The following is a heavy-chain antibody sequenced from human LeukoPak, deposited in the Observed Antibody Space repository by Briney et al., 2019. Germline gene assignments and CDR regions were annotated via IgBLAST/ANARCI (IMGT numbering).Heavy chain of an antibody. CDR2: ISSSSSYI. V-gene: IGHV3-21*01. D-gene: IGHD1-14*01. Sequence: PGGSLRLSCAASGFTFSSYSMNWVRQAPGKGLEWVSSISSSSSYIYYADSVKGRFTISRDNAKNSLYLQMNSLRAEDTAVYYCAREPGVQRNLYSYYGMDVWGQETTVTVSS. CDR3: AREPGVQRNLYSYYGMDV. J-gene: IGHJ6*02. CDR1: GFTFSSYS.